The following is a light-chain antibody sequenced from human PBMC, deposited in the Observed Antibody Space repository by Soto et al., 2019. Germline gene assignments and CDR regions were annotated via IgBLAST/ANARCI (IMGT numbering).Light chain of an antibody. CDR1: QSVLY. CDR2: WAS. J-gene: IGKJ1*01. CDR3: HQYNNWPPT. V-gene: IGKV4-1*01. Sequence: EILMNQRPGYVAVSLGAPATINCKSSQSVLYLAWYQQKPGQPPKVLIYWASTRESGVPARFSGSGYGTEFTLTISSLRSEDFAVYYCHQYNNWPPTFGQGTKVDIK.